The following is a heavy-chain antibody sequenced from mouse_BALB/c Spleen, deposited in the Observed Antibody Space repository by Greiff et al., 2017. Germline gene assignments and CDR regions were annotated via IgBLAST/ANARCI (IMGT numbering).Heavy chain of an antibody. Sequence: EVKVEESGPSLVKPSQTLSLTCSVTGDSITSGYWNWIRKFPGNKLEYMGYISYSGSTYYNPSLKSRISITRDTSKNQYYLQLNSVTTEDTATYYCASYYDYDSWFAYWGQGTLVTVSA. CDR3: ASYYDYDSWFAY. V-gene: IGHV3-8*02. D-gene: IGHD2-4*01. CDR2: ISYSGST. CDR1: GDSITSGY. J-gene: IGHJ3*01.